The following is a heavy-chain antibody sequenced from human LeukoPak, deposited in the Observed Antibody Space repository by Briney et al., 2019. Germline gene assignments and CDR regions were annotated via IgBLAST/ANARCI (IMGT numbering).Heavy chain of an antibody. Sequence: GGSLRLSCAASGFTFSSYGMSWVRQAPGKGLEWVSAISGSGGSTYYADSVKGRFTISRDNSKNTLYLQMNSLRAEDTAVYYCAKEHIVVVTAIREYFQHWGQGTLVTVSS. CDR1: GFTFSSYG. V-gene: IGHV3-23*01. J-gene: IGHJ1*01. CDR3: AKEHIVVVTAIREYFQH. D-gene: IGHD2-21*02. CDR2: ISGSGGST.